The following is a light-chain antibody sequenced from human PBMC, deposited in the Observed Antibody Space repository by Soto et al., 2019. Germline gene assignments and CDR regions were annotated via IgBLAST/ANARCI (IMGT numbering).Light chain of an antibody. CDR2: AVS. V-gene: IGKV3-20*01. CDR3: QQYGGSSWT. J-gene: IGKJ1*01. CDR1: QIVTNNY. Sequence: ELVLTQSPGTLSLSPGERATLSCRASQIVTNNYLAWYQHKPGQAPRLLIFAVSNRATGIPDRFSGGGSGPDFTLAISRLEPEDFGVYYCQQYGGSSWTFGQGTKVEI.